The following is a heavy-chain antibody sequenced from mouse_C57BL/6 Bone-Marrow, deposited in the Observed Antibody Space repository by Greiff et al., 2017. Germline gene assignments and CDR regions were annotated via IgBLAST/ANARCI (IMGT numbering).Heavy chain of an antibody. CDR2: IWGVGST. D-gene: IGHD3-1*01. CDR3: ASTLGFPFAY. V-gene: IGHV2-6*01. CDR1: GFSLTSYG. Sequence: VHLVESGPGLVAPSPSLSISCTVSGFSLTSYGVDWVRQSPGKGLEWLGVIWGVGSTNYNSALKSRLSISKDNSKSQVFLKMNSLQTDDTAMYYCASTLGFPFAYWGQGTLVTVSA. J-gene: IGHJ3*01.